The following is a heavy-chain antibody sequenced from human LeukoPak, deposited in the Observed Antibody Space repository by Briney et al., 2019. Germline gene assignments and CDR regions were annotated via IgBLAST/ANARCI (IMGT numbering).Heavy chain of an antibody. Sequence: GGSLRLSCAASGFTFNSYWIHWVRQAPGKGQVWVSRINTDGSRTNYADSVKGRFAISRDDAKNTVHLQMYSLGAEDSAVYYCVRGASLAYYMDVWGKGTTVTVSS. CDR1: GFTFNSYW. D-gene: IGHD3-16*02. CDR2: INTDGSRT. CDR3: VRGASLAYYMDV. V-gene: IGHV3-74*01. J-gene: IGHJ6*03.